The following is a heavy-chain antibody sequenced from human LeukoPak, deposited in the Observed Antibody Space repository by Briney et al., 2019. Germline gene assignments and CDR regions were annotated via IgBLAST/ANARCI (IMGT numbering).Heavy chain of an antibody. CDR2: INPNSGGT. J-gene: IGHJ5*02. D-gene: IGHD2-15*01. Sequence: ASVKVSCKASGYTFTGYYMHWVRQAPGQGLEWMGWINPNSGGTNYAQKLQGRVTMTTDTSTSTAYMELRSLRSGDTAVYYCARVSGYCSGGSCYHRSPFDPWGQGTLVTVSS. CDR1: GYTFTGYY. V-gene: IGHV1-2*02. CDR3: ARVSGYCSGGSCYHRSPFDP.